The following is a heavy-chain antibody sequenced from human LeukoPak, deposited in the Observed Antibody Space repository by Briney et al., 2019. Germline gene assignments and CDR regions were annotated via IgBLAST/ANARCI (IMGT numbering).Heavy chain of an antibody. Sequence: ASVKVSCKASGYTFTSYGISWVRQAPGQGLEWMGWISAYNGNTNYAQKLQGRVTMTTDTSTSTACMELRSLRSDDTAVYYCARGIFGVVTVKDVDYWGQGTLVTVSS. V-gene: IGHV1-18*01. CDR2: ISAYNGNT. D-gene: IGHD3-3*01. J-gene: IGHJ4*02. CDR3: ARGIFGVVTVKDVDY. CDR1: GYTFTSYG.